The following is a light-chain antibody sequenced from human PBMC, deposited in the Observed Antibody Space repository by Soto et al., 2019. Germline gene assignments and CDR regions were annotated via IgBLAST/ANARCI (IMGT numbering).Light chain of an antibody. CDR2: ANN. CDR3: QSYDSSLSGYWV. CDR1: SSNIGAEYD. J-gene: IGLJ3*02. V-gene: IGLV1-40*01. Sequence: QPVLTQPPSVSGAPGQRVTISCTGSSSNIGAEYDVHWYQQFPGTAPKLLIYANNNRPSGVPDRFSGSTSGTSASLAITGLQAEDEADYYCQSYDSSLSGYWVFGGGTKVTVL.